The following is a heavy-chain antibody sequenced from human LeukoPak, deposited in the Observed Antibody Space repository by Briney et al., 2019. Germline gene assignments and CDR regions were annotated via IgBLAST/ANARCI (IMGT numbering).Heavy chain of an antibody. V-gene: IGHV3-53*01. CDR2: MYSGGSGGST. J-gene: IGHJ4*02. D-gene: IGHD6-19*01. CDR3: AKGGGPYSSGWYNAYFDY. CDR1: GLSVGRNF. Sequence: GGSLRLSCAASGLSVGRNFMSWVRQAPGKGLEWVSVMYSGGSGGSTYYADSVKGRFIISRDNSKNTLYLQMNSLRAEDTAIYYCAKGGGPYSSGWYNAYFDYWGQGTLVTVSS.